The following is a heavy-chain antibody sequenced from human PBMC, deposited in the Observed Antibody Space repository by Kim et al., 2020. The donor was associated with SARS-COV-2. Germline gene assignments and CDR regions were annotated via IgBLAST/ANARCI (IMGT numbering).Heavy chain of an antibody. Sequence: ASVKVSCKASGYTFTSYGISWVRQAPGQGLEWMGWISAYNGNTNYAQKLQGRVTMTTDTSTSTAYMELRSLRSDDTAVYYCARDGALYSSSPYYFDYWGQGTLVTVSS. D-gene: IGHD6-6*01. J-gene: IGHJ4*02. V-gene: IGHV1-18*01. CDR1: GYTFTSYG. CDR3: ARDGALYSSSPYYFDY. CDR2: ISAYNGNT.